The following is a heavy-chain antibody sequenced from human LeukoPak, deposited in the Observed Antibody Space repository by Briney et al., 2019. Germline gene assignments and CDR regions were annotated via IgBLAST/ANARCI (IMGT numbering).Heavy chain of an antibody. D-gene: IGHD3-9*01. CDR2: IIPIFGTA. J-gene: IGHJ4*02. V-gene: IGHV1-69*13. CDR1: GGTFSSYA. CDR3: ARPPDFYDILTGYYTGFDY. Sequence: SVKVSCKASGGTFSSYAISWVRQAPGQGLEWMGGIIPIFGTANYAQKFQGRVTITADESTSTVYMELSSLRSEDTAVYYCARPPDFYDILTGYYTGFDYWGQGTLVTVSS.